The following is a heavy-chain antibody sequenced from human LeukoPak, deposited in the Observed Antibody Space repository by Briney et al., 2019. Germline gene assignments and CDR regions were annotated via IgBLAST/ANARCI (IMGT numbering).Heavy chain of an antibody. CDR2: IWYDGSNK. CDR3: ARDTYYYDSSGSTLSV. Sequence: GGSLRLSCAASGFTFSSYGMHWVRQAPGKGLEWVAVIWYDGSNKYYADSVKGRFTISRDNSKNTLYLQMNSLRAEDTAVYYCARDTYYYDSSGSTLSVWGQGTLVTVSS. CDR1: GFTFSSYG. D-gene: IGHD3-22*01. V-gene: IGHV3-33*01. J-gene: IGHJ4*02.